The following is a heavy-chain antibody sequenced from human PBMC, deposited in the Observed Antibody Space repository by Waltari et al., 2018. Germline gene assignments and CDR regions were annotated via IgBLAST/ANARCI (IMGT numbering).Heavy chain of an antibody. D-gene: IGHD4-17*01. CDR3: ARDDYGGNFFEYGMDV. J-gene: IGHJ6*02. CDR2: ISAYNGNT. CDR1: GYTFTSYG. Sequence: QVQLVQSGAEVKKPGASVKVSCKASGYTFTSYGISWVRQAPGQGLEWMGWISAYNGNTNYAQKLQGRGTMTTDTSTSTAYMELRSLRAEDTAVYYCARDDYGGNFFEYGMDVWGQGTTVTVSS. V-gene: IGHV1-18*01.